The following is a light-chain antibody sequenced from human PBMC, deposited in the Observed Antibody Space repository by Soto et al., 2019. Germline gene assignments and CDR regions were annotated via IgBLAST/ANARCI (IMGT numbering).Light chain of an antibody. CDR2: DAS. Sequence: AIQLTQSPSSLSASVGDRVTITCRASQGISSYLAWYQQKPGKAPKLLIYDASSLESGVPSRFSGSGSGTEFTLTISSLQPGDFATYYCQQYNSYLYTFGQGTKVDI. CDR3: QQYNSYLYT. CDR1: QGISSY. V-gene: IGKV1-13*02. J-gene: IGKJ2*01.